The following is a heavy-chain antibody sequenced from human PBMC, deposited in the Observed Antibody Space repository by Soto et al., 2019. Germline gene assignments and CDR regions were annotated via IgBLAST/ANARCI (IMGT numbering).Heavy chain of an antibody. J-gene: IGHJ5*02. CDR1: GYTFTTYS. Sequence: QVQLVQSGAEEKKPGASMKVSCKAYGYTFTTYSMHWVRQAPGQRPEWMGWINVGNGNTKYSQKLQGRVTITRDTSGSTAYMELSSLTSEDTAVYYCARDRGYCSGATCYNPLFDPWGEGTLVTVSS. CDR2: INVGNGNT. D-gene: IGHD2-15*01. V-gene: IGHV1-3*05. CDR3: ARDRGYCSGATCYNPLFDP.